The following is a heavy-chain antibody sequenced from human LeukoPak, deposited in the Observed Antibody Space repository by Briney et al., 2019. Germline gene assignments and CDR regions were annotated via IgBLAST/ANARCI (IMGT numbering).Heavy chain of an antibody. D-gene: IGHD6-19*01. CDR3: ARDLPAVAGLDY. J-gene: IGHJ4*02. V-gene: IGHV4-59*12. CDR2: IYYSGST. CDR1: GGSISGFY. Sequence: SETLSLTCTVSGGSISGFYWSWIRQPPGKGLEWIGYIYYSGSTNYNPSLKSRVTISVDTSKNQFSLKLSSVTAADTAVYYCARDLPAVAGLDYWGQGTLVTVSS.